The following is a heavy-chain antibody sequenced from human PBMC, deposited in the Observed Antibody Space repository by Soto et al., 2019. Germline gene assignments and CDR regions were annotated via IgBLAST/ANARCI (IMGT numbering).Heavy chain of an antibody. D-gene: IGHD5-18*01. V-gene: IGHV3-15*07. CDR2: IRSKADGGTT. CDR1: GFTFGNAC. Sequence: VQMVESGGGLVKPGGSLRLSCAASGFTFGNACMSWVRQAPGKGLEWVGSIRSKADGGTTDYAAPVKGRFTVSRDDSENSLYLQLNSLKTDDTDVYYCTTHSSSYFYSWGQGTLVTVSS. CDR3: TTHSSSYFYS. J-gene: IGHJ4*02.